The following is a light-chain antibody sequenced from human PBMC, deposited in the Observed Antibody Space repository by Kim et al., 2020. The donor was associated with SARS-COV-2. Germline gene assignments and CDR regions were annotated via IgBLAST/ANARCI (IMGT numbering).Light chain of an antibody. Sequence: RATLNCKSSQTVLYNSNNKNYLAWYQQKPGQAPKLLIYWASIRESGVSDRFSGSGSETDFTLTISSLQAGDVAVYYCQQYYSTPPSFGQGTKLEIK. J-gene: IGKJ2*03. CDR1: QTVLYNSNNKNY. CDR3: QQYYSTPPS. V-gene: IGKV4-1*01. CDR2: WAS.